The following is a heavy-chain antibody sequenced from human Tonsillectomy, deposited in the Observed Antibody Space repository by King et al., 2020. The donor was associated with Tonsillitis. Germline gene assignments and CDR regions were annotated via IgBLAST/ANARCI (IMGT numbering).Heavy chain of an antibody. J-gene: IGHJ4*02. CDR1: GFSFSIYS. V-gene: IGHV3-48*02. Sequence: VQLVESGGGLVQPGGSLRLSCAASGFSFSIYSMNWVRQAPGKGLEWVSFISSSSSTIYYADSVKGRFTISRDNAKNSLYLQMNSLRDEDTAVYYCARDLGYISAYDGEVDYWGQGTLVTVSS. CDR3: ARDLGYISAYDGEVDY. D-gene: IGHD5-18*01. CDR2: ISSSSSTI.